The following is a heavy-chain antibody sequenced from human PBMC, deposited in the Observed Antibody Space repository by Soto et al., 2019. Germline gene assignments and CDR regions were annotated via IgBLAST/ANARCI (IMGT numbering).Heavy chain of an antibody. Sequence: EVQLVESGGGLVQPGGSLILSCAASGFTFSGSAMHWVRQASGKGLEWVGRIRSKAYSYATAYAASVKGRFTLSRDDSKNTAYLQMNSLKSEDTVVYYCSRSSKTGDDAFDIWGQGTMVTVSS. D-gene: IGHD7-27*01. V-gene: IGHV3-73*01. J-gene: IGHJ3*02. CDR2: IRSKAYSYAT. CDR1: GFTFSGSA. CDR3: SRSSKTGDDAFDI.